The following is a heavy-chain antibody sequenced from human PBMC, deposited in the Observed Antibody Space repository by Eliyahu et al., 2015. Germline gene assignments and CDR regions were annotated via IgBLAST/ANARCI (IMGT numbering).Heavy chain of an antibody. CDR2: INPSGGST. J-gene: IGHJ6*02. Sequence: QVQLVQSGAEVKKPGASVKVSCKASGYXFPSYYMHWVXQAPGQGLEWMGIINPSGGSTSYAQKFQGRVTMTRDTSTSTVYMELSSLRSEDTAVYYCARGVGPAAMPGNYYYGMDVWGQGTTVTVSS. CDR3: ARGVGPAAMPGNYYYGMDV. CDR1: GYXFPSYY. D-gene: IGHD2-2*01. V-gene: IGHV1-46*01.